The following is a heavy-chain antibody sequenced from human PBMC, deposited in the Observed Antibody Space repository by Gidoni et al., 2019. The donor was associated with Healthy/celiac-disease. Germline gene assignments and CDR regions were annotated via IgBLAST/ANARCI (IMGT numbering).Heavy chain of an antibody. V-gene: IGHV4-31*03. CDR1: GGSISSGGYY. J-gene: IGHJ5*02. Sequence: QVQLQESGPGLVKPSQTLSLTCTVAGGSISSGGYYWNWIRQHPGKGLEWIGYSYYSGSTYYNPSLKSRVTISVDTSKNQFSLKLSSVTAADTAVYYCARLPIVGATSAPGFDPWGQGTLVTVSS. CDR2: SYYSGST. D-gene: IGHD1-26*01. CDR3: ARLPIVGATSAPGFDP.